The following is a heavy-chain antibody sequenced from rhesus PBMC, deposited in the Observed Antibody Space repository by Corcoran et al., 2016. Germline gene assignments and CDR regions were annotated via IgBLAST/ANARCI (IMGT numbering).Heavy chain of an antibody. J-gene: IGHJ4*01. CDR2: ISSSSGST. Sequence: QVQLQESGPGLVKPSETLSLTCAVSGGSVSSSNWWSWIRQPPGKGLEWIGYISSSSGSTYYNPSLKSRVTMSTDTSKNQFSLKLSSVTAADTAVYYCARDRRGYFLDYWGQGVLVTVSS. V-gene: IGHV4-65*01. D-gene: IGHD2-15*01. CDR3: ARDRRGYFLDY. CDR1: GGSVSSSNW.